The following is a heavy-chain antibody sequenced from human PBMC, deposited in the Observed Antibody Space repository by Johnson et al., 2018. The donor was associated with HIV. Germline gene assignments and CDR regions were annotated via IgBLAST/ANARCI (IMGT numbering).Heavy chain of an antibody. CDR3: AKIMSKWSVDDDAFDV. CDR1: GFTFSDYY. D-gene: IGHD2-15*01. V-gene: IGHV3-7*01. Sequence: MQLVESGGGLVKPGGSLRLSCAASGFTFSDYYMSWIHQAPGKGLEWVANIKQDGSEKYYVDSVKGRFTISRDNAKNSLYLQMNSLRAEDTAVYYCAKIMSKWSVDDDAFDVWGQGTMVTVSS. CDR2: IKQDGSEK. J-gene: IGHJ3*01.